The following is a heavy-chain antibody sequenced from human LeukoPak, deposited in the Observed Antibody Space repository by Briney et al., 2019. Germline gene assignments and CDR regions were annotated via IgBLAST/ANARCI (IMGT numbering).Heavy chain of an antibody. D-gene: IGHD2-21*01. CDR3: ARYCGGDCYSSYFDY. CDR2: IYYSGST. V-gene: IGHV4-30-4*08. CDR1: GGSISSGDYY. Sequence: PSQTLSLTCTVSGGSISSGDYYWSWIRQPPGKGLEWIGYIYYSGSTYYNPSLKSRVTISVDTSKNQFSLKLSSVAAADTAVYYCARYCGGDCYSSYFDYWGQGTLVTVSS. J-gene: IGHJ4*02.